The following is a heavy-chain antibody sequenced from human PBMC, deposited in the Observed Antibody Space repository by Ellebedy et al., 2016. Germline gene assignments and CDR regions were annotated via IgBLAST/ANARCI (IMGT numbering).Heavy chain of an antibody. D-gene: IGHD3-10*01. Sequence: ASVKVSCKASGYTFTGYYMHWVRQAPGQGLEWMGWINPNSGGTNYAQKFQGWVTMTRDTSISTAYMELSRLRSDDTAVYYCARGTGGSGSYPITVGGMDVWGQGTTVTVSS. CDR1: GYTFTGYY. V-gene: IGHV1-2*04. CDR2: INPNSGGT. J-gene: IGHJ6*02. CDR3: ARGTGGSGSYPITVGGMDV.